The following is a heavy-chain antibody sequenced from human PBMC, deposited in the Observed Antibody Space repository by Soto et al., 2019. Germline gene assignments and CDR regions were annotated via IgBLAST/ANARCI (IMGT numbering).Heavy chain of an antibody. Sequence: SETLSLTRDVSGDSISTYYWSWIRQPPGKGLEWIGYVYYSGSTLYNPSLESRVTLSIDMSKKQVSLKLNSVIAADTAVYYCARTRMIESWIDYWGHGTLVTVSS. CDR2: VYYSGST. CDR3: ARTRMIESWIDY. D-gene: IGHD2-21*01. CDR1: GDSISTYY. V-gene: IGHV4-59*01. J-gene: IGHJ4*01.